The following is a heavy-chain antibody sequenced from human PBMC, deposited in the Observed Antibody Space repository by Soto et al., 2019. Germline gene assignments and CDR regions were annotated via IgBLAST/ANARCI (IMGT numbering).Heavy chain of an antibody. Sequence: ESGGGVVQPGRSLRLSCAASGFTFSSYGMHWVRQAPGKGLEWVAVIWYDGSNKYYADSVKGRFTISRDNSKNTLYLQMNSLRAEDTAVYYCARVEEGQLWPHFDYWGQGTLVTVSS. V-gene: IGHV3-33*01. J-gene: IGHJ4*02. CDR1: GFTFSSYG. CDR3: ARVEEGQLWPHFDY. D-gene: IGHD5-18*01. CDR2: IWYDGSNK.